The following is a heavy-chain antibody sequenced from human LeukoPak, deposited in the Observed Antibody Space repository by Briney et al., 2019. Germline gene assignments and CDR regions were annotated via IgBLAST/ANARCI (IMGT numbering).Heavy chain of an antibody. V-gene: IGHV1-2*02. Sequence: GASVKVSCKTSGNTFSVYHVHWVRQAPGQGLEWMGWFNGNGGGTKYAQKFQGRVTMSRDTSTGTDYMELTSLISDDTAEYYCARDPYDGNYFFDCWGQGTLVTVAS. CDR1: GNTFSVYH. J-gene: IGHJ4*02. D-gene: IGHD3-3*01. CDR2: FNGNGGGT. CDR3: ARDPYDGNYFFDC.